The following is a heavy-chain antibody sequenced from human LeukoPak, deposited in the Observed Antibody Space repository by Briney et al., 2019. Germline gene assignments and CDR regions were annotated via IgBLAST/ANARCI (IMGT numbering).Heavy chain of an antibody. Sequence: GASVKVSCKASGYTFTTYGISWVRQAPGQGLEWMGWISAYNGNTNYAQKLQGRVTMTTDTSTSTAYMELRSLRSDDTAVYYCARDLRGYSGYDYPHLDYWGQGTLVTVSS. V-gene: IGHV1-18*01. J-gene: IGHJ4*02. CDR1: GYTFTTYG. CDR3: ARDLRGYSGYDYPHLDY. CDR2: ISAYNGNT. D-gene: IGHD5-12*01.